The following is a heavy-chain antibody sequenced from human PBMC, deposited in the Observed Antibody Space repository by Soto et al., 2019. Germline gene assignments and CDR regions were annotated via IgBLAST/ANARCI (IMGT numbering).Heavy chain of an antibody. CDR1: GFTFSSYG. V-gene: IGHV3-33*01. CDR2: TWYDGSNK. J-gene: IGHJ3*02. Sequence: QVQLVESGGGVVQPGRSLRLSCAASGFTFSSYGMHWVRQAPGKGLEWVAVTWYDGSNKYYADSVKGRFTIDRDNTKNSLHLHMNSLRAEDTAVYYCARDTADCSGGSCFLDDAFDIWGQGKMGTLSS. CDR3: ARDTADCSGGSCFLDDAFDI. D-gene: IGHD2-15*01.